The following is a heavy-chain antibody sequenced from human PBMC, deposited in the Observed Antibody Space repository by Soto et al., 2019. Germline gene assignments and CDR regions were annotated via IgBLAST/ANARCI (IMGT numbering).Heavy chain of an antibody. CDR1: GGSFTSNNW. Sequence: PSETLSLTCAVSGGSFTSNNWWTWVRQPPGQGLEWIGEIYRTGSTNYNPSLKSRVTISLDKSENQFSLKVTSLTAEDTAVYFCAREPYDITGNRIDSWGQGIPVTVSS. D-gene: IGHD3-22*01. J-gene: IGHJ5*01. V-gene: IGHV4-4*02. CDR2: IYRTGST. CDR3: AREPYDITGNRIDS.